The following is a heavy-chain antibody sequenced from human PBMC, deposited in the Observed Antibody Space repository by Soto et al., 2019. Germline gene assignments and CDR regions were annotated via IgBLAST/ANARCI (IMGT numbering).Heavy chain of an antibody. D-gene: IGHD3-22*01. CDR1: GFSFDTYG. CDR2: ISYEGSNT. Sequence: GGSLRLSCVASGFSFDTYGIHWVRQAPGKGLQWVALISYEGSNTYYADSVRGRFTISRDNSKNTLYLQMNTLRPEDTGLYYCARVTPGNNLYYFPGLDFWVQGTSVTVS. CDR3: ARVTPGNNLYYFPGLDF. J-gene: IGHJ6*02. V-gene: IGHV3-30-3*01.